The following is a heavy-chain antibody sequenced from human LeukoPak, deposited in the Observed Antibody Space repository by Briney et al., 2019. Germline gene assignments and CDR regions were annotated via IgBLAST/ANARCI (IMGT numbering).Heavy chain of an antibody. Sequence: GGSLGLSCAVAGFTFSNYPMSWVRQAPGKGLEWVSAISGGSTFYADSVKGRFTISRDNSKNTLYLQIDSLRAEDTAVYYCAKVPAVAGKKNWFDPWGLGTLVTVSS. CDR1: GFTFSNYP. CDR2: ISGGST. D-gene: IGHD6-19*01. CDR3: AKVPAVAGKKNWFDP. J-gene: IGHJ5*02. V-gene: IGHV3-23*01.